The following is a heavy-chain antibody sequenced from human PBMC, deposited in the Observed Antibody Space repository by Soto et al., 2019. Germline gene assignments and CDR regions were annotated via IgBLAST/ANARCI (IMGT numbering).Heavy chain of an antibody. Sequence: TSETLSLTCTVSGGSISSYYWSWIRQPPGKGLEWIGYIYYSGSTNYNPSLKSRVTISVDTSKNQFSLKLSSVTAADTAVYYCARAGYYVSGSYYNVFWFDPWGQGTLVTVSS. CDR1: GGSISSYY. V-gene: IGHV4-59*01. CDR3: ARAGYYVSGSYYNVFWFDP. J-gene: IGHJ5*02. D-gene: IGHD3-10*01. CDR2: IYYSGST.